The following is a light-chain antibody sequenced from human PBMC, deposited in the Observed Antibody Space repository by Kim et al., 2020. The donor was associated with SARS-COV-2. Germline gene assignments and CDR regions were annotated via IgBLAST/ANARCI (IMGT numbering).Light chain of an antibody. Sequence: PGERATRSCRASQSVSSSYLAWYQQKPGQAPRLLIFGASSRATGIPDRFSGSGSGTDFTLTISRLEPEDFAVYYCQQYGTSPLYTFGQGTKLEI. CDR1: QSVSSSY. V-gene: IGKV3-20*01. CDR2: GAS. J-gene: IGKJ2*01. CDR3: QQYGTSPLYT.